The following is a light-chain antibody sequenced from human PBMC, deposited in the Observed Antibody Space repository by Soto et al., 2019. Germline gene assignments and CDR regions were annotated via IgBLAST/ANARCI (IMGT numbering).Light chain of an antibody. CDR1: QGISNY. Sequence: DIQMTQSPSSLSASVGDRVTITCRASQGISNYLAWYQQKPGKVPKLLIYAASTLQSGVPSRFSGSGSGTDFTFTISSLQHEDVETYYCQRYNSAPWTFGQGTKVEIK. V-gene: IGKV1-27*01. CDR2: AAS. J-gene: IGKJ1*01. CDR3: QRYNSAPWT.